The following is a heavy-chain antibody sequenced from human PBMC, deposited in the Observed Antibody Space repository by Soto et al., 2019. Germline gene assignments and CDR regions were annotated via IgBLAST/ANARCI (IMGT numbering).Heavy chain of an antibody. Sequence: ASVKVSFKASGYTFTSYGISWVRQAPGQGLEWMGWISAYNGNTNYAQKLQGRVTMTTDTSTSTAYMELRSLRSDDTAVYYCARDGHGITMVRGVLTDYWGQGTLVTVSS. CDR1: GYTFTSYG. CDR2: ISAYNGNT. D-gene: IGHD3-10*01. V-gene: IGHV1-18*01. CDR3: ARDGHGITMVRGVLTDY. J-gene: IGHJ4*02.